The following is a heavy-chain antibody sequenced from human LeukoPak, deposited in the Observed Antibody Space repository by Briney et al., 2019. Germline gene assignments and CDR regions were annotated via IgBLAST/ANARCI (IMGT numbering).Heavy chain of an antibody. Sequence: GGSLPLTCPATGFTFSNYAMHWVRPAPGKGLEYVSDISSNGGITYYADSVKGRFTVSRDNYKNMLYLQMNSLRAEDTAVYYCVKDKYPVVVAATLDDWGQGSLGTV. D-gene: IGHD2-15*01. CDR1: GFTFSNYA. V-gene: IGHV3-64D*09. J-gene: IGHJ4*02. CDR3: VKDKYPVVVAATLDD. CDR2: ISSNGGIT.